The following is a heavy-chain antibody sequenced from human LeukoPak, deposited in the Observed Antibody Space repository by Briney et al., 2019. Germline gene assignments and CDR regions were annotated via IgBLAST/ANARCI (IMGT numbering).Heavy chain of an antibody. J-gene: IGHJ4*02. CDR3: ARAGYGDSSGYYRY. CDR1: GGSISSGGYS. V-gene: IGHV4-30-4*07. CDR2: IYYSGST. D-gene: IGHD3-22*01. Sequence: PSETLSLTCAVSGGSISSGGYSWSWIRQPPGKGLEWIGYIYYSGSTYYNPSLKSRVTISVDTSKNQFSLKLSSVTAADTAVYYCARAGYGDSSGYYRYWGQGTLVTVSS.